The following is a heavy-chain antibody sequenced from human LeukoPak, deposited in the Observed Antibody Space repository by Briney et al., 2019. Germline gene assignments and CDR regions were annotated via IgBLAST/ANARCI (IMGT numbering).Heavy chain of an antibody. CDR2: ITSGSYI. J-gene: IGHJ4*02. D-gene: IGHD6-13*01. Sequence: GRSLRLSCVASGFTFSSYTMNWVRQAPGKGLEWVSSITSGSYIYYAESVKGRFTISRDNAKNSLYLQMNSLRAEDTAVYYCARDPAADDYWGQGTLVTVSS. CDR1: GFTFSSYT. CDR3: ARDPAADDY. V-gene: IGHV3-21*01.